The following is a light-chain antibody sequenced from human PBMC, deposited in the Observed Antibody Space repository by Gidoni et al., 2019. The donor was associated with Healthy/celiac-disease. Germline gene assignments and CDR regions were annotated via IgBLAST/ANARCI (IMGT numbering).Light chain of an antibody. CDR1: KLGDKY. Sequence: SYELTQPPSCSVSPGQTASIPCSGDKLGDKYACWYQQKPGQSPVLVIYQDSKRPSGIPERFSGSNSGNTATLTISGTQAMDEADYYCQAWDSSTAVFGGGTKLTVL. V-gene: IGLV3-1*01. J-gene: IGLJ2*01. CDR3: QAWDSSTAV. CDR2: QDS.